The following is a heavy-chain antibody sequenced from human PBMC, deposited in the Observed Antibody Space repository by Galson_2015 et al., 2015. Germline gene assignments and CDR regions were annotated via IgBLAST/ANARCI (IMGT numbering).Heavy chain of an antibody. D-gene: IGHD2-15*01. CDR3: ATSNADVYCSGGSCYLDS. J-gene: IGHJ4*02. Sequence: SVKVSCKASGGTFSIFPISWVRQAPGQRLEWMGGLLPIYGTPNYAQKFQGRVTITADESTSTAYMELSSLTSEDTAVFYCATSNADVYCSGGSCYLDSWGQGTLVTVSS. CDR2: LLPIYGTP. CDR1: GGTFSIFP. V-gene: IGHV1-69*13.